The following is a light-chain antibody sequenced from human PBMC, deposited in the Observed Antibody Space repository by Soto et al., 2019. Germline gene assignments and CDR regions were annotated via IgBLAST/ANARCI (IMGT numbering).Light chain of an antibody. V-gene: IGKV4-1*01. J-gene: IGKJ4*01. CDR2: WAS. Sequence: DIVMTQSPDSLAVSLGERATINCKCSQSVLYSSNNKNYLVWYQQKPGQPPKLLIYWASTRESGVPDRFSGSGSGTDFTLTISSLQAEDVAVYYCQQYYSTPLTFGGGTKVEIK. CDR1: QSVLYSSNNKNY. CDR3: QQYYSTPLT.